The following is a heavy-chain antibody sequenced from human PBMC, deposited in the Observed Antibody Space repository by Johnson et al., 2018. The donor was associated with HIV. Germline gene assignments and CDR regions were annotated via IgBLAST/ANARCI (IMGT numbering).Heavy chain of an antibody. V-gene: IGHV3-30-3*01. CDR3: AAYYDSSGYPRFGDAFDI. J-gene: IGHJ3*02. Sequence: QVQLVESGGGLVQPGGSLRLSCAASGFTFSSYAMHWVRQAPGKGLEWVAVISYDGSNKYYADSVKGRFTISRDNSKNTLYLQMNSLRAEDTAVYYCAAYYDSSGYPRFGDAFDIWGQGTMVTVS. D-gene: IGHD3-22*01. CDR2: ISYDGSNK. CDR1: GFTFSSYA.